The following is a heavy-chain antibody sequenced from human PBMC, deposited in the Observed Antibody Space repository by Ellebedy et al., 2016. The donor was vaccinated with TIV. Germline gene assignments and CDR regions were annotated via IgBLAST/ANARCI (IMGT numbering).Heavy chain of an antibody. CDR2: VSYDGST. J-gene: IGHJ5*02. CDR3: ARLGCSGSRCHPA. D-gene: IGHD2-2*01. Sequence: SETLSLTXTVSYGSISSYYWSWIRQPPGKGLEWIGYVSYDGSTKYNPSLNSRVTISLDTSKSQFSLRLSSLTASDTAVYYCARLGCSGSRCHPAWGQGTLVTVSS. CDR1: YGSISSYY. V-gene: IGHV4-59*13.